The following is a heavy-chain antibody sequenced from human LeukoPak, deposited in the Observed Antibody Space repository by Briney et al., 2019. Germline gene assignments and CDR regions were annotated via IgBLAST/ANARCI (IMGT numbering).Heavy chain of an antibody. J-gene: IGHJ4*02. Sequence: GGSLRLSCAASGFTVSSNYMSWVRQAPGKGLEWVSVIYSGGTTYYADSVKGRFTISRDNSKNTLHLQMNSLRAEDTAVYYCVRDLVGATDWGQGTLVTVSS. V-gene: IGHV3-66*01. D-gene: IGHD1-26*01. CDR2: IYSGGTT. CDR3: VRDLVGATD. CDR1: GFTVSSNY.